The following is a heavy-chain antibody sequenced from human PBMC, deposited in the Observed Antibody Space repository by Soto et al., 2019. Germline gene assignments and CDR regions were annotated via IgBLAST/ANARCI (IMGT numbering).Heavy chain of an antibody. CDR3: AKDIGWGGYAKNDAFDI. D-gene: IGHD5-12*01. CDR2: ISWNSGSI. V-gene: IGHV3-9*01. Sequence: GGSLRLSCAASGFTFDDYAMHWVRQAPGKGLEWVSGISWNSGSIAYVDSVKGRFTISRDNAKNSLYLQMNSLRPEDTALYYCAKDIGWGGYAKNDAFDIWGQGTMVTVSS. CDR1: GFTFDDYA. J-gene: IGHJ3*02.